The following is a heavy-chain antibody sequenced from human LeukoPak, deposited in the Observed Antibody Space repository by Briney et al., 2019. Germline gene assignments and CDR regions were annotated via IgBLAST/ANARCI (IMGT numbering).Heavy chain of an antibody. CDR1: GFTFSSYA. CDR3: ASDARGGSCPPCNDY. CDR2: ISYDGSNK. Sequence: AGGSLRLSCAASGFTFSSYAMHWVRQAPGKGLEWVAVISYDGSNKYYADSVKGRFTISRDNSKNTLYLQMNSLRGEDTAVYYCASDARGGSCPPCNDYWGQGTLVTVSS. D-gene: IGHD2-15*01. V-gene: IGHV3-30*04. J-gene: IGHJ4*02.